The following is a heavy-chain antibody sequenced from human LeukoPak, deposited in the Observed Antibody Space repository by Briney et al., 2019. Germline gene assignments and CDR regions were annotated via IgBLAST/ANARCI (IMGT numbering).Heavy chain of an antibody. CDR2: IKQDGSEK. V-gene: IGHV3-7*01. D-gene: IGHD2-2*01. Sequence: PGGSLRLSCAASGFTFSSYWMSWVRQAPGKGLEWVANIKQDGSEKYYVDSVKGRFTISRDNAKNSLYLQMNSLRAEDTAVYYCARIRGYCSSTSCFRGSDYWGQGTLVTVSS. CDR1: GFTFSSYW. J-gene: IGHJ4*02. CDR3: ARIRGYCSSTSCFRGSDY.